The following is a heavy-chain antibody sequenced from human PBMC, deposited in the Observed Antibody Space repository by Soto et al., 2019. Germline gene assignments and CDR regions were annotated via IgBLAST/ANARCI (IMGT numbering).Heavy chain of an antibody. CDR2: ISGRGVST. CDR3: AKDVEEMSTHFFDY. CDR1: GFTFTNYA. J-gene: IGHJ4*02. Sequence: PGGSLRLSCAASGFTFTNYAMNWVRQAPGKGLEWVSGISGRGVSTYYAESVRSRFTISRDISKNTVDLQMNNLRPEDAAIYYCAKDVEEMSTHFFDYWGQGTLVTVSS. V-gene: IGHV3-23*01.